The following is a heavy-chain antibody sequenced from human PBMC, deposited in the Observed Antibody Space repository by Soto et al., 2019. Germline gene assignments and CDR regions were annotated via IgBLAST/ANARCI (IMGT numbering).Heavy chain of an antibody. CDR1: GFTFGDYY. J-gene: IGHJ5*02. CDR3: ARDLRAVGMASRFDP. CDR2: IGNRGTGI. V-gene: IGHV3-11*01. D-gene: IGHD6-13*01. Sequence: QVQLVESGGGLVNPGGSLRLSCAASGFTFGDYYMTWIRQAPGKGLEWVSFIGNRGTGIYYADSVKGRFTIFRDNAKNSLYLQMNSLRAEDTAMYYCARDLRAVGMASRFDPWGQGTLLTVSS.